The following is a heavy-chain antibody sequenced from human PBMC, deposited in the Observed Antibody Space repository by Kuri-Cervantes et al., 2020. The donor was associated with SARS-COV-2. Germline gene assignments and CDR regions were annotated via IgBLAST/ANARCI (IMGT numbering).Heavy chain of an antibody. J-gene: IGHJ3*02. CDR3: ARQPCTSPSCYLGDDAFDI. Sequence: ESLKISCTFSGGSISSPNYDWGWIRQPPGKGLEWIGSIPSAGGTYYSPFLKSRVTISVDTSKNQFSLKLTSVTAADTAVYYCARQPCTSPSCYLGDDAFDIWGQGTTVTVSS. CDR2: IPSAGGT. V-gene: IGHV4-39*01. CDR1: GGSISSPNYD. D-gene: IGHD2-2*01.